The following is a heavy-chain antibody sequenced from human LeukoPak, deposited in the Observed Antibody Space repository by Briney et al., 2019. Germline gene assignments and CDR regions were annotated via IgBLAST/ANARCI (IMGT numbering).Heavy chain of an antibody. V-gene: IGHV1-2*02. D-gene: IGHD3-3*01. Sequence: ASVKVSCKASGGTFSSYAISWVRQAPGQGLEWMGWINPNSGGTNYAQKFQGRVTITRDTSINTAYMDLSRLKSEDTAVYYCARVFNYDLSSAYYIGYWGQGSLVTVSS. J-gene: IGHJ4*02. CDR1: GGTFSSYA. CDR2: INPNSGGT. CDR3: ARVFNYDLSSAYYIGY.